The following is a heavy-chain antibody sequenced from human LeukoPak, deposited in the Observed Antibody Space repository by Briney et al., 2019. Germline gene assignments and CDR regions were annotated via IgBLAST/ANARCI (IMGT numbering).Heavy chain of an antibody. CDR3: VSPSDASGSYFLGFDY. CDR2: IIPIFGTA. V-gene: IGHV1-69*05. J-gene: IGHJ4*02. D-gene: IGHD1-26*01. CDR1: GGTFSSYA. Sequence: SVRVSCKASGGTFSSYAISWVRQAPGQGLEWMGGIIPIFGTANYAQKFQGRVTITTDESTSTAYMELSSLRSEDTAVYYCVSPSDASGSYFLGFDYWGQGTLVTVSS.